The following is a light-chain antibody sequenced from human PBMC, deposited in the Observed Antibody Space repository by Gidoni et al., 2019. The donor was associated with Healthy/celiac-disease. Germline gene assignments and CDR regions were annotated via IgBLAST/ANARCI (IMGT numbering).Light chain of an antibody. CDR3: SSYTSSSTVV. CDR2: EVS. J-gene: IGLJ2*01. CDR1: SSDVGGYNY. Sequence: QSALTQPASVSGSPGQSITISFTGTSSDVGGYNYVSWYQQHPGKAPKLMIYEVSNQPSGVSNRFSGSKSGNMASLTISGLQAEDEADYYCSSYTSSSTVVFGGGTKLTVL. V-gene: IGLV2-14*01.